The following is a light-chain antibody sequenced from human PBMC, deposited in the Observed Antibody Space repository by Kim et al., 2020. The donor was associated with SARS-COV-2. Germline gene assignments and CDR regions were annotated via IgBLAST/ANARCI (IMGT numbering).Light chain of an antibody. V-gene: IGKV3D-20*02. CDR3: QQHATAPLT. CDR2: DVS. CDR1: QVITNGY. J-gene: IGKJ4*01. Sequence: SQGEGVTLSCRASQVITNGYLAWYQQEPGQAPRLLMYDVSTRATGIPDRFSGRGSGTDFTLTINRLESEDFAVYYCQQHATAPLTFGGGTKVDIK.